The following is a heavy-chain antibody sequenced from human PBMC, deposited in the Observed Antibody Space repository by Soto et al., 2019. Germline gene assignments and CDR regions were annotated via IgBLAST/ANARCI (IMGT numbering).Heavy chain of an antibody. J-gene: IGHJ4*02. CDR3: AREPTVDTTGYFYYFDF. Sequence: QVVQSGAEVRRPGSSVKVSCKASGGTFGNFVIKWVRQAPGQGLEWMGGITPVFGTPHYAQRFQGRVTITADESTETVYMEMRGLRVGDTAVYYCAREPTVDTTGYFYYFDFWGQGTLVSVSA. CDR1: GGTFGNFV. D-gene: IGHD3-9*01. V-gene: IGHV1-69*01. CDR2: ITPVFGTP.